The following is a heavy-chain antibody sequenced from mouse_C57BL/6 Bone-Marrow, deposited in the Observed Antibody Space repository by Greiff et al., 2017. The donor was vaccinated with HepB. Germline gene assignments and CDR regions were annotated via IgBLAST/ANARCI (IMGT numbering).Heavy chain of an antibody. CDR3: TGTDDGDSRYWWAD. CDR1: GYTFTDYD. Sequence: VQLQQSGAELVRPGASVTLSCTASGYTFTDYDMHWVTQTPVHGLEWIGAIVPATGGTAYKQKFKGKATLTADRSSSTAYMELRSLTSEDSAVYYDTGTDDGDSRYWWADGGQGTVVTVTA. V-gene: IGHV1-15*01. CDR2: IVPATGGT. D-gene: IGHD2-13*01. J-gene: IGHJ3*01.